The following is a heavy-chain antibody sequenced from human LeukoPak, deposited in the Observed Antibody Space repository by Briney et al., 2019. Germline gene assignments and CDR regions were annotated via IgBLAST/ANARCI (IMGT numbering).Heavy chain of an antibody. J-gene: IGHJ4*02. Sequence: GASVKVSCKASGYTFTSYYMHWVRQAPGQGLEWMGWMNPNSGNTGYAQKFQGRVTITRNTSISTAYMELSSLRSEDTAVYYCARVGEGYYPRYWGQGTLVTVSS. CDR3: ARVGEGYYPRY. V-gene: IGHV1-8*03. CDR2: MNPNSGNT. D-gene: IGHD5-24*01. CDR1: GYTFTSYY.